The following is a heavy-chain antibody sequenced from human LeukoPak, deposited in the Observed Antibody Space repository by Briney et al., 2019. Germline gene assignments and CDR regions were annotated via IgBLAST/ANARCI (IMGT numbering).Heavy chain of an antibody. CDR2: INHSGST. CDR1: GVSFSGYY. D-gene: IGHD3-16*01. CDR3: ARLGLIDAFDI. Sequence: SETLSLTCAVYGVSFSGYYWSWIRQPPGKGLEWIGEINHSGSTNYNPSLKSRVTISVDTSKNQFSLKLSSVTAADTAEYYCARLGLIDAFDIWGQGTMVTVSS. V-gene: IGHV4-34*01. J-gene: IGHJ3*02.